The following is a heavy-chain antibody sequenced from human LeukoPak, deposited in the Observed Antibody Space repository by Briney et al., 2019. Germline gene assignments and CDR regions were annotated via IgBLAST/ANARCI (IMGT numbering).Heavy chain of an antibody. CDR1: GFTFSSYS. Sequence: GGSLRLSCAASGFTFSSYSMNWVRQAPGKGLEWVAFIFYNGTDKYADSVKGRFTISRDNSKNTLYLQMNSLRAEDTALYYCARDRLGAMLFFDSWGQGTLVTVSS. CDR3: ARDRLGAMLFFDS. V-gene: IGHV3-33*08. J-gene: IGHJ4*02. CDR2: IFYNGTDK. D-gene: IGHD3-16*01.